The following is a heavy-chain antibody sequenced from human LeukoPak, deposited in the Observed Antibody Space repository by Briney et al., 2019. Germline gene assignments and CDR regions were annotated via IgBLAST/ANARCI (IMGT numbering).Heavy chain of an antibody. CDR2: TYYRGSS. J-gene: IGHJ4*02. CDR1: GGSISGYY. CDR3: ARERLVDLATIFDY. Sequence: SETLSLTCVVSGGSISGYYWTWIRQPPGKGLEWIGYTYYRGSSSFNPSLRSRVTISVDMSKNQVSLKLTSVTAADAAVYYCARERLVDLATIFDYWGQGALVTVSS. D-gene: IGHD5-24*01. V-gene: IGHV4-59*01.